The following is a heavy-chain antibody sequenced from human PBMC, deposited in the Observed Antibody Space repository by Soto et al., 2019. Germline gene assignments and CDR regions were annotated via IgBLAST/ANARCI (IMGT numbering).Heavy chain of an antibody. CDR2: TYYSGST. CDR3: ARYGATVTTLNFDY. CDR1: GGSISSSSYY. V-gene: IGHV4-61*05. Sequence: SETLSLTCTVSGGSISSSSYYWGWIRQPPGKGLDWIGYTYYSGSTNYNPSLKSRVTISVDTSKNQFSLKLSSVTAADTAVYYCARYGATVTTLNFDYWGQGTLVTVSS. D-gene: IGHD4-17*01. J-gene: IGHJ4*02.